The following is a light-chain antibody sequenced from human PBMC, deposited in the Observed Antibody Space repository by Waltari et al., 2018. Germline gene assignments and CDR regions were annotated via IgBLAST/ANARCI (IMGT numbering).Light chain of an antibody. CDR3: HHYYIPPLT. CDR1: QSLFSTSNSKTY. V-gene: IGKV4-1*01. Sequence: DIVMTQSPDFLAVSLGERATINCKSSQSLFSTSNSKTYISWYQQKPGQPPKLLIYWASTRGSGVPDRFSGSGSGTDFTLTISSLQAEDVAVYYCHHYYIPPLTFGQGTWLEIK. J-gene: IGKJ5*01. CDR2: WAS.